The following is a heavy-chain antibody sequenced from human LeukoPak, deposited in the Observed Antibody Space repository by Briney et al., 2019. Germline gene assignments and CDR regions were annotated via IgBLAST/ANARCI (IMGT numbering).Heavy chain of an antibody. Sequence: SVKVSCKASGGTFSSYAISWVRQAPGQGLEWMGRIIPILGIANYAQKFQGRVTITADKSTSTAYMELSSLRSEYTAVYYCARDSSSWPYYYYYMDVWGKGTTVTVSS. J-gene: IGHJ6*03. V-gene: IGHV1-69*04. CDR1: GGTFSSYA. CDR2: IIPILGIA. CDR3: ARDSSSWPYYYYYMDV. D-gene: IGHD6-13*01.